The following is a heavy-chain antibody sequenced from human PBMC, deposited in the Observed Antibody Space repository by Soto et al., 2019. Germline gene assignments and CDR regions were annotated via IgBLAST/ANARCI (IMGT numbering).Heavy chain of an antibody. J-gene: IGHJ4*02. V-gene: IGHV3-30-3*01. CDR2: ISYDGSNK. CDR1: GFTFSSYA. D-gene: IGHD3-16*01. Sequence: GGLLRLSCAASGFTFSSYAMHWVRKAPGKGLEWVAVISYDGSNKYYADSVKGRFTISRDNSKNTLYLQMNSLRAEDTAVYYCARVPGAMITFGGVDYWGQGTLVTVSS. CDR3: ARVPGAMITFGGVDY.